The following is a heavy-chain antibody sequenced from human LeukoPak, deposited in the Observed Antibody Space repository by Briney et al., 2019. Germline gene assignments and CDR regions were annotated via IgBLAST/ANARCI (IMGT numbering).Heavy chain of an antibody. D-gene: IGHD3-10*01. V-gene: IGHV4-30-4*01. CDR1: GGSISSGDYY. J-gene: IGHJ4*02. CDR2: IYYSGST. CDR3: ARVRELTGPYYFDY. Sequence: PSETLSLTCTVSGGSISSGDYYWSWIRQPPGKGLEWIGYIYYSGSTYYNPSLKSRVTISVDTSKNQFSLKLSSVTAADTAVYYCARVRELTGPYYFDYWGQGTLVTVSS.